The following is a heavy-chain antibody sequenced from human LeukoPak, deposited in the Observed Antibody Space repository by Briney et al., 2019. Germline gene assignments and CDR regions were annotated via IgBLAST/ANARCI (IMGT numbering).Heavy chain of an antibody. J-gene: IGHJ5*02. V-gene: IGHV1-69*13. Sequence: SVKVSCKASGGTFSSYAISWVRQAPGQGLEWTGGIIPIFGTANYAQKFQGRVTITADESTSTAYMELSSLRSADTAVYYCARGLYDFWSGFENWFDPWGQGTLVTVSS. D-gene: IGHD3-3*01. CDR1: GGTFSSYA. CDR2: IIPIFGTA. CDR3: ARGLYDFWSGFENWFDP.